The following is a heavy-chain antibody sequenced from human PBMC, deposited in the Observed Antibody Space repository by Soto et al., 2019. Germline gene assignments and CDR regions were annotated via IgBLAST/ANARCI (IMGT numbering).Heavy chain of an antibody. D-gene: IGHD4-17*01. V-gene: IGHV1-18*01. Sequence: VASVKVSCKASGYTFTSYGISWVRQAPGQGLEWMGWISAYNGNTNYAQKLQGRVTMTTDTSTSTAYMELRSLRSEDTAVYYCARGDYGDPTEHLDYWGQGTLVTVSS. CDR3: ARGDYGDPTEHLDY. J-gene: IGHJ4*02. CDR2: ISAYNGNT. CDR1: GYTFTSYG.